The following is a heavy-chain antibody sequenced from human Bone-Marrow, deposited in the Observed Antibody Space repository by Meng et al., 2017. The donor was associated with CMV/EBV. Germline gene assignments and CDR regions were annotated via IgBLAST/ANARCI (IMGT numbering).Heavy chain of an antibody. V-gene: IGHV1-2*02. CDR2: INPNSGAT. Sequence: ASVKVSCKASGYTFTGYFFHWVRQAPGQGLEWMGWINPNSGATNYAQKFQGRVTMTRDTSISTAYMELSRLSSDDTAVFYCARDLPYSGSLSAFDVWGQGTMVTAS. D-gene: IGHD1-26*01. CDR1: GYTFTGYF. J-gene: IGHJ3*01. CDR3: ARDLPYSGSLSAFDV.